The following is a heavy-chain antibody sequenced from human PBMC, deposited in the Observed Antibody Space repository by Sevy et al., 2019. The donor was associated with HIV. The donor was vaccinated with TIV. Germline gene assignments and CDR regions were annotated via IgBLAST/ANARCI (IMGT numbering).Heavy chain of an antibody. Sequence: GGSLRLSCAASGFTFSSYGMHWVRQAPGKGLEWVAVIWYDGSNKYYANSVKGRLTISIDNSNNTLYLQMTSLRAEETAVYYCARDNAIQLQAFDIWGQGTMVTASS. D-gene: IGHD5-18*01. CDR1: GFTFSSYG. CDR3: ARDNAIQLQAFDI. J-gene: IGHJ3*02. V-gene: IGHV3-33*01. CDR2: IWYDGSNK.